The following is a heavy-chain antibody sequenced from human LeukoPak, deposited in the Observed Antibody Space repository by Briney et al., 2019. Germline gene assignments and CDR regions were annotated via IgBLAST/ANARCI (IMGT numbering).Heavy chain of an antibody. D-gene: IGHD5-18*01. CDR1: GGSISSGSYY. J-gene: IGHJ6*03. V-gene: IGHV4-61*02. CDR2: IYTSGST. Sequence: PSQTLSLTCTVSGGSISSGSYYWSWIRQPAGKGLEWIGRIYTSGSTNYNPSLKSRVTISVDTSKNQFSLKLSSVTAADTAVYYCARSGGYSYGFSTDYYMDVWGKGTTVTVSS. CDR3: ARSGGYSYGFSTDYYMDV.